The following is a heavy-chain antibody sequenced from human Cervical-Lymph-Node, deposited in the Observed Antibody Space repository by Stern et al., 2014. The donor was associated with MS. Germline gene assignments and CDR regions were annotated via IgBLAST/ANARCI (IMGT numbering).Heavy chain of an antibody. Sequence: VQLEESGGGVVQPGRSLRLSCAASGFSFSRYAMHWVRQAPGKGLEWVALIWYDGSNPYYAASVTGRFTISRDNFKNTLYLQMNSLRAEDTAVYYCASAYSSSHYYFDYWGQGTLVTVSS. V-gene: IGHV3-33*01. D-gene: IGHD6-13*01. CDR1: GFSFSRYA. CDR2: IWYDGSNP. J-gene: IGHJ4*02. CDR3: ASAYSSSHYYFDY.